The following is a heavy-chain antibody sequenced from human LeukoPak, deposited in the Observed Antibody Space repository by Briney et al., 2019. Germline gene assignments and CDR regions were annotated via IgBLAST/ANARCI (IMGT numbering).Heavy chain of an antibody. Sequence: GGSLRLSCEASGFTFSSYSMNWVRQAPGKGLEWVSYISGTGSTIYYADSVKGRFTISRDNAKNSLYLQMNSLRAEDTAVYYCAKGVGGYFDWLSIDYWGQGTLVTVSS. J-gene: IGHJ4*02. CDR3: AKGVGGYFDWLSIDY. D-gene: IGHD3-9*01. CDR1: GFTFSSYS. V-gene: IGHV3-48*01. CDR2: ISGTGSTI.